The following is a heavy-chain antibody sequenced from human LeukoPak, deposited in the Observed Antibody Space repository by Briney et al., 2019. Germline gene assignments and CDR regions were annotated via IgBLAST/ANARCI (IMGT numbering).Heavy chain of an antibody. CDR1: GYTFTSYD. J-gene: IGHJ3*02. V-gene: IGHV1-8*01. CDR3: AKGDAGNYGDYPDAFDI. D-gene: IGHD4-17*01. Sequence: ASVKVSCKASGYTFTSYDINWVRQATGQGLEWMGWMNPNSGNTGYAQKFQGRVTMTRNTSISTAYMELSSLRSEDTAVYYCAKGDAGNYGDYPDAFDIWGQGTMVTVSS. CDR2: MNPNSGNT.